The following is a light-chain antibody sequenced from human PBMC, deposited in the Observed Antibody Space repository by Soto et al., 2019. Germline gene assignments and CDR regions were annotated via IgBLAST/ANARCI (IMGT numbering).Light chain of an antibody. J-gene: IGKJ5*01. Sequence: LTPSPGTLSLSPGARVTITCRASQGFSTYLAWYQQKPGKAPKLLIYGASTLQSGVPSRFSGSGSGTDFTLTISSLQPEDFATYYCQQLNSYPLTFGQGTRLEI. CDR1: QGFSTY. V-gene: IGKV1-9*01. CDR3: QQLNSYPLT. CDR2: GAS.